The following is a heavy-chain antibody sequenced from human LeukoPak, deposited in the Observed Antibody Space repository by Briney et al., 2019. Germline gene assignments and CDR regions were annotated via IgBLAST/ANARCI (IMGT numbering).Heavy chain of an antibody. D-gene: IGHD6-6*01. CDR3: ARESSTSQTNLFDY. CDR2: LRYGGNT. Sequence: PSESLSLTCTVSGDSITSNYWSWIRQPPGKGLEWIGYLRYGGNTNHNSSLRSRITISLDTSKNQFSLRLSSVTAADTAIYYCARESSTSQTNLFDYWGQGTLVTVSS. CDR1: GDSITSNY. J-gene: IGHJ4*02. V-gene: IGHV4-59*01.